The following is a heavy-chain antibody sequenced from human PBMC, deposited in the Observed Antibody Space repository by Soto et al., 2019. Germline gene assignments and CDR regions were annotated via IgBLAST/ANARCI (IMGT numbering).Heavy chain of an antibody. J-gene: IGHJ1*01. CDR3: AHTGHLCTWGVCYNERPFQH. V-gene: IGHV2-5*02. D-gene: IGHD2-8*02. CDR1: GFSLSTIGVG. Sequence: QITLKESGPTVVKPTQTLTLTCTFSGFSLSTIGVGVGWIRQPPGTALECLALVYWDDDKRYRPSLKTRITITKDTSKNQVVLTMSNMDPIDTGTYYCAHTGHLCTWGVCYNERPFQHWGQGTLVTVSS. CDR2: VYWDDDK.